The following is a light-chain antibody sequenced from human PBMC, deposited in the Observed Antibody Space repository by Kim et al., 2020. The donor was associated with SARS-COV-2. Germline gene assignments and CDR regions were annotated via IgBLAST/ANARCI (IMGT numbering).Light chain of an antibody. Sequence: QSVLTQPPSASGSPGKSVTISCTGTSSDVGGYNYVSWYQQYPGKAPKLMIYEVSKRPSGVPDRFSGSKSGNTGSLTVSGLQAEDGTDYYCSSFAGSNNVVLGGGTQLTVL. J-gene: IGLJ2*01. CDR2: EVS. V-gene: IGLV2-8*01. CDR1: SSDVGGYNY. CDR3: SSFAGSNNVV.